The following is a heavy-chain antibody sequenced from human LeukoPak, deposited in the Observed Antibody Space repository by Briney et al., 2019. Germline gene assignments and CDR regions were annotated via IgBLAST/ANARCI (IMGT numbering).Heavy chain of an antibody. CDR3: ARAGGIQLWPLSDY. Sequence: SETLSLTCTVSGGSISSGGYYWSWIRQHPGKGLEWIGYIYYSGSTYYNPSLKSRVTISVDTSKNQFSLKLSSVTAADTAVYYCARAGGIQLWPLSDYWGQGTLVTVSS. V-gene: IGHV4-31*03. D-gene: IGHD5-18*01. CDR1: GGSISSGGYY. CDR2: IYYSGST. J-gene: IGHJ4*02.